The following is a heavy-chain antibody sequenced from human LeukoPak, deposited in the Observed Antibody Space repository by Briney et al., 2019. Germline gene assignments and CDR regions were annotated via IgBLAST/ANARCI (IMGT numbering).Heavy chain of an antibody. D-gene: IGHD6-13*01. V-gene: IGHV1-18*01. J-gene: IGHJ6*02. CDR2: ISAYNGNT. Sequence: ASVKVSCKASEGTFSSYAISWVRQAAGQGLEWMGWISAYNGNTNYAQKLQGRVTMTTDTSTSTAYMELRSLRSDDTAVYYCARDGDIAAAGPPKGMDVWGQGTTVTVSS. CDR3: ARDGDIAAAGPPKGMDV. CDR1: EGTFSSYA.